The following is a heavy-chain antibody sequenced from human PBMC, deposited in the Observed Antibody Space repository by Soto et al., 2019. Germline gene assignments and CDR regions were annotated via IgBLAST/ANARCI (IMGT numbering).Heavy chain of an antibody. Sequence: TSETLSLTCNVSGDSMTKYYWSWIRQPAGKGLEWIGRIYTSGSTNYNPSLKSRVTMSIDTSNKHFSLNLKSVTAADTAVYYCERTVGAAYYFDFWGQGALVTVSS. CDR2: IYTSGST. D-gene: IGHD1-26*01. V-gene: IGHV4-4*07. CDR1: GDSMTKYY. J-gene: IGHJ4*02. CDR3: ERTVGAAYYFDF.